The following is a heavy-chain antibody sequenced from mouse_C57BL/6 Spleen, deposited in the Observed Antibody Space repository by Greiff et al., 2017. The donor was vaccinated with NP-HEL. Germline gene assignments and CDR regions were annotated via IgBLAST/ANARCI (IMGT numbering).Heavy chain of an antibody. V-gene: IGHV1-50*01. CDR1: GYTFTSYW. CDR2: IDPSDSYT. Sequence: QVQLQQPGAELVKPGASVKLSCKASGYTFTSYWMQWVKQRPGQGLEWIGEIDPSDSYTNYNQKFKGKATLTVDTSSSTAYMQLSSLTSEDSAVYYCARIYYSNFHFDYWGQGTTLTVSS. CDR3: ARIYYSNFHFDY. J-gene: IGHJ2*01. D-gene: IGHD2-5*01.